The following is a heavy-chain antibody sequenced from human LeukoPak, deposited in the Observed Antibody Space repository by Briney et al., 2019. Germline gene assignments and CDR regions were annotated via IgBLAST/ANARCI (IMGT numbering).Heavy chain of an antibody. CDR3: ATRYSYGSWSWFDP. V-gene: IGHV3-43*01. J-gene: IGHJ5*02. CDR1: GFDFADYT. D-gene: IGHD5-18*01. CDR2: INWNGRNK. Sequence: GGSLRLSCVASGFDFADYTMYWVRQPPGKSLEWISLINWNGRNKYYADSVKGRFTISRDNAKNSLYLQMNSLRAEDTAVYYCATRYSYGSWSWFDPWGQGTLVTVSS.